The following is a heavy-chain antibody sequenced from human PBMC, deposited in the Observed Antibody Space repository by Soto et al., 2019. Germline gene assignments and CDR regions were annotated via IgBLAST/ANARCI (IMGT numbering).Heavy chain of an antibody. J-gene: IGHJ1*01. Sequence: SVKVSCKASGGTFSSYAISWVRQAPGQGLEWMGGIIPIFGTANYAQKFQGRVTITADESTSTAYMELSSLRSEDTAVYYCATDQHQGGNSGEFQHWGQGTLVTVSS. V-gene: IGHV1-69*13. CDR1: GGTFSSYA. CDR2: IIPIFGTA. CDR3: ATDQHQGGNSGEFQH. D-gene: IGHD4-4*01.